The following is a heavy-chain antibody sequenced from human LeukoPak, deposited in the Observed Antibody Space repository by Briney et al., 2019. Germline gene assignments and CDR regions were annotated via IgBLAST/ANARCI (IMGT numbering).Heavy chain of an antibody. D-gene: IGHD6-19*01. CDR3: ARAEYSSGWYYFDY. CDR1: GFTFSSYI. Sequence: GGSLRLSCAASGFTFSSYIMNWVRQAPGEGLEWVSSISSSSSYIYYADSVKGRFTISRDNAKNSLYLQMNSLRAEDTAVYYCARAEYSSGWYYFDYWGQGTLVTVSS. V-gene: IGHV3-21*01. CDR2: ISSSSSYI. J-gene: IGHJ4*02.